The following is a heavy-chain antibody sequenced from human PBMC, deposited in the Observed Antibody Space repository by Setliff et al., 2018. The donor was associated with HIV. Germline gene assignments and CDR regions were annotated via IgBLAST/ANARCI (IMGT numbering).Heavy chain of an antibody. D-gene: IGHD6-13*01. CDR3: ARQSTVAAAGFDF. CDR1: GGSASNSRYY. V-gene: IGHV4-39*07. Sequence: SETLSLTCTVSGGSASNSRYYWAWIRQPPGKGLEYIGSIHYNEKTYYNPSLKSRVTISVDKSKNQFSLKLSSVTAADTAIYYCARQSTVAAAGFDFWGQGTLVTVSS. J-gene: IGHJ4*02. CDR2: IHYNEKT.